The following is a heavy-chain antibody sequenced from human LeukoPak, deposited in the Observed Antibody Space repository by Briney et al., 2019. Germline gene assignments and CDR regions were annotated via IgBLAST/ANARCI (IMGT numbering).Heavy chain of an antibody. CDR2: FDPEDGET. CDR3: ATDPYYDILTGYYRDY. V-gene: IGHV1-24*01. D-gene: IGHD3-9*01. J-gene: IGHJ4*02. CDR1: GYTLTELS. Sequence: ASVKVSCKVSGYTLTELSMHWVRQAPGKGLEWIGGFDPEDGETIYAQKFQGRVTMTEDTSTDTAYMELSSLRSEDTAVYYCATDPYYDILTGYYRDYWGQGTLVTVSS.